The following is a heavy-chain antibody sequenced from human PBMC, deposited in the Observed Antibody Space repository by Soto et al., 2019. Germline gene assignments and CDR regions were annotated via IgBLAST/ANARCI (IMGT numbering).Heavy chain of an antibody. Sequence: GASVKVSCKASGGTFSSYTISWVRQAPGQGLEWMGRIIPILGIANYAQKFQGRVTITADKSTSTAYMELSSLRSEDTAVYYCARASLGYCSGGSCLNFDYWGQGTLVTVSS. CDR1: GGTFSSYT. D-gene: IGHD2-15*01. V-gene: IGHV1-69*02. CDR3: ARASLGYCSGGSCLNFDY. J-gene: IGHJ4*02. CDR2: IIPILGIA.